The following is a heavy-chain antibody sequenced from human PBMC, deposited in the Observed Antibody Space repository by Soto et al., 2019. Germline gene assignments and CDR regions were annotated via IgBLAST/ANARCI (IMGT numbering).Heavy chain of an antibody. Sequence: GESLKISCHGSGYSFPDYLIGWVRQMPGKGLEWMGIIYPDDSDAKYSPSFQGQVTMSADKSINTAYLQWSSLKASDTAMYFCARDGLSSSTSFDYWGQGTLVTVSS. CDR1: GYSFPDYL. CDR3: ARDGLSSSTSFDY. D-gene: IGHD6-6*01. V-gene: IGHV5-51*01. J-gene: IGHJ4*02. CDR2: IYPDDSDA.